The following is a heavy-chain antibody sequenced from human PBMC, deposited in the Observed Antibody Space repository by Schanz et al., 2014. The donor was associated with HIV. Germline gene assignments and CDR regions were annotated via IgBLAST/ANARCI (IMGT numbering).Heavy chain of an antibody. J-gene: IGHJ5*02. CDR2: ISPSNGDT. CDR1: GYGFTNYG. V-gene: IGHV1-18*01. CDR3: ARGEDWPGGASDH. D-gene: IGHD1-26*01. Sequence: QDQLLQSGPEVKTPGASVKVSCKTSGYGFTNYGVTWVRQAPGQGLAWMGWISPSNGDTKYTHWLQGRVTMTTDTSTNTAYMELRSLKSDDTAVYYCARGEDWPGGASDHWGQGTLVIVS.